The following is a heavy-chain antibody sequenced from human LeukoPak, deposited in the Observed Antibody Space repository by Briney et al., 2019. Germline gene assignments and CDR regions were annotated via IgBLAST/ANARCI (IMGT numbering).Heavy chain of an antibody. CDR1: GYTFTDYY. Sequence: ASVKVSCKASGYTFTDYYMHWVRQAPGQGLEWTGWINPRSGGTNYAQKFQGRVTMTRDTSISAAYMDLSRLISDDTAVYYCARGSVTANNWFDPWGQGTLVTVSS. CDR2: INPRSGGT. CDR3: ARGSVTANNWFDP. J-gene: IGHJ5*02. V-gene: IGHV1-2*02. D-gene: IGHD4-17*01.